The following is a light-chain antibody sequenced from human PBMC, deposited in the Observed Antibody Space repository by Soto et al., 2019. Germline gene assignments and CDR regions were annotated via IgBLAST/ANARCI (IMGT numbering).Light chain of an antibody. CDR1: QSVGSN. CDR2: GAS. Sequence: EKVMTQSPGSLSVSPGERAALSCRASQSVGSNLAWYQRKPGEAPRLLIYGASTRATGIPSRFSGSGSGTEFTLTISSLQSEDFAVYYCQQYYDWPWTFGQGTTVYIK. J-gene: IGKJ1*01. V-gene: IGKV3-15*01. CDR3: QQYYDWPWT.